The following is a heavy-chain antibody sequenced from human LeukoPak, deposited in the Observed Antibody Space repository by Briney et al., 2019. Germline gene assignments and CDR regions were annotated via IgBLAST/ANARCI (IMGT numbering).Heavy chain of an antibody. D-gene: IGHD6-19*01. CDR3: ARGGGAVAPYYYYGMDV. V-gene: IGHV3-53*01. CDR1: GFTVSSNY. CDR2: IYSGGST. Sequence: PGGSLRLSCAASGFTVSSNYMSWVRQAPGKGLEWVSVIYSGGSTYYADSVKGRFTISRDNSKNTLYLQMNSLRAEDTAVYYCARGGGAVAPYYYYGMDVWGQGTTVTVSS. J-gene: IGHJ6*02.